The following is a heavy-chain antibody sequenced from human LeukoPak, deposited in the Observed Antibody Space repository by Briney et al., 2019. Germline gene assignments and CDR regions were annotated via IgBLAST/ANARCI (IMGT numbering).Heavy chain of an antibody. Sequence: SETLSLTCAVYGGSFSGYYWSWIRQPPGKGLEWIGEINHSGSTNYNPSLKSRVTISVDTSKNQFSLKLNSVTPEDTAVYYCARGWQWLVRLNWFDPWGQGTLVTVSS. CDR3: ARGWQWLVRLNWFDP. CDR2: INHSGST. J-gene: IGHJ5*02. V-gene: IGHV4-34*01. D-gene: IGHD6-19*01. CDR1: GGSFSGYY.